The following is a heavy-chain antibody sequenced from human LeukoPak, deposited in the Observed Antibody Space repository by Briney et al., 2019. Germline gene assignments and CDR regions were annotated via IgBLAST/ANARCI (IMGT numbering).Heavy chain of an antibody. CDR3: ARGPRITLVRGGQWHYYMDV. Sequence: ASVKVSCKASGYTFTSYYMHWVRQAPGQGLEWMGIINPSGGSTSYAQKFQGRVTMTRDTSTSTVYMELSSLRSEDTAVYYCARGPRITLVRGGQWHYYMDVWGKGTTVTISS. D-gene: IGHD3-10*01. V-gene: IGHV1-46*01. J-gene: IGHJ6*03. CDR2: INPSGGST. CDR1: GYTFTSYY.